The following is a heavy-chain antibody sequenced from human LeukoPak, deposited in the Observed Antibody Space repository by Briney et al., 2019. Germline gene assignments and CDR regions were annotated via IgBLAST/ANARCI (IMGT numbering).Heavy chain of an antibody. V-gene: IGHV4-59*01. Sequence: SETLSLTCTVSGGSISSYYWSWIRQSPGKGLEWIGYIYYSGSANYNPSLESRVTISVDTSKNQFSLKLSSATAADTAVYYCAREYYGSGNSSPSHSDYWGQGALVTVSS. CDR1: GGSISSYY. CDR3: AREYYGSGNSSPSHSDY. J-gene: IGHJ4*02. D-gene: IGHD3-10*01. CDR2: IYYSGSA.